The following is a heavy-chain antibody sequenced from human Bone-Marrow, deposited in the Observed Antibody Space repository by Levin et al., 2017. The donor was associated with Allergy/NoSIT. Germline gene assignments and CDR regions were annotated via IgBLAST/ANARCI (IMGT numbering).Heavy chain of an antibody. CDR3: ARGRDYYYYMDV. CDR2: VSAYNGNT. Sequence: VPGQGLEWMGWVSAYNGNTIYAQKFQGRVTMTTDTSTSTAYMELRSLRSDDTAVYYCARGRDYYYYMDVWGKGTTVTVSS. J-gene: IGHJ6*03. V-gene: IGHV1-18*01.